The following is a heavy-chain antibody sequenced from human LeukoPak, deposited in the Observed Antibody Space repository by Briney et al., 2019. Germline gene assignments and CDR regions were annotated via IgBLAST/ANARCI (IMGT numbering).Heavy chain of an antibody. D-gene: IGHD3-22*01. CDR2: IYYSGST. J-gene: IGHJ4*02. CDR3: ARAEYGTYYYDSSGYYDY. V-gene: IGHV4-59*01. Sequence: SETLSLTCTVSGGSISSYYWSWIRQPPGKGLEWIGYIYYSGSTNYNPSLKSRVTISVDTSKNQFSLKLSSVTAADTAVYYCARAEYGTYYYDSSGYYDYWGQGTLVTVSS. CDR1: GGSISSYY.